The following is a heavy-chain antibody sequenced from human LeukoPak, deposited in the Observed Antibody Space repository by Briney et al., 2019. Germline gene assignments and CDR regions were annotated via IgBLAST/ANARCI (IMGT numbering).Heavy chain of an antibody. CDR2: ISAYNGNT. Sequence: ASVKVSCKASGYTFTSYGISWVRQAPGQGLEWMGWISAYNGNTNYAQKLQGRVTMTTDTSTSTAHMELRSLRSDDTAVYYCARDDRDYYDSSGYYAFAFDIWGQGTMVTVSS. D-gene: IGHD3-22*01. CDR3: ARDDRDYYDSSGYYAFAFDI. CDR1: GYTFTSYG. V-gene: IGHV1-18*01. J-gene: IGHJ3*02.